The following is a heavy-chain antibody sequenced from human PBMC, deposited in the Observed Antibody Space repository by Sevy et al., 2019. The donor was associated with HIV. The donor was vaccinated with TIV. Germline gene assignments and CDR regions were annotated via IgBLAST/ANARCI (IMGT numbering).Heavy chain of an antibody. CDR1: GYTFTSYG. CDR2: ISAYNGNT. D-gene: IGHD3-10*01. Sequence: ASVKVSCKASGYTFTSYGISWVRQAPGQGLEWMGWISAYNGNTNYAQKLQGRVTMTTDTSTSTAYMELRSLGSDDTAVYYCARGLYGSGLDYYYGMDVWGQGTTVTVSS. CDR3: ARGLYGSGLDYYYGMDV. V-gene: IGHV1-18*01. J-gene: IGHJ6*02.